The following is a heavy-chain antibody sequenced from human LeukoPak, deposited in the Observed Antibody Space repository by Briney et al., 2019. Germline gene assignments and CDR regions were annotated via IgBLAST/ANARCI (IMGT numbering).Heavy chain of an antibody. D-gene: IGHD4-17*01. CDR2: IIPLLGTP. Sequence: ASVKVSCKASGGTFTNYAISWVRQAPGQGLEWTGGIIPLLGTPNYAQKFQGRVTITADDSTSTAYMELTSLRSEDTAVYYCAEDSSMVTTRAPYYYYYLDVWGQGTTVTVSS. CDR1: GGTFTNYA. CDR3: AEDSSMVTTRAPYYYYYLDV. V-gene: IGHV1-69*01. J-gene: IGHJ6*02.